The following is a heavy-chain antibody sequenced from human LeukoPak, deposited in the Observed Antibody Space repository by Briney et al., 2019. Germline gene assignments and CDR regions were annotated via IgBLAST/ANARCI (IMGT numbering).Heavy chain of an antibody. J-gene: IGHJ4*02. CDR3: ARTPRGSGGYQSY. CDR1: GYTFTSYD. V-gene: IGHV1-8*01. D-gene: IGHD3-10*01. Sequence: ASVKVSCKASGYTFTSYDINWVRQATGQGLEWMGWMNPNSGNTGYAQKFQGRVTVTRNTSISTAYMELSSLRSEDTAVYYCARTPRGSGGYQSYWGQGTLVTVSS. CDR2: MNPNSGNT.